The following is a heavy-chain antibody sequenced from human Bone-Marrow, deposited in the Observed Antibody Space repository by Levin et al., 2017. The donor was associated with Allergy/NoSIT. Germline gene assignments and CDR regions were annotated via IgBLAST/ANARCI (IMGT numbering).Heavy chain of an antibody. CDR3: AAADSSGFAGNLYGMDV. D-gene: IGHD5-18*01. CDR1: GFTFSYAG. J-gene: IGHJ6*02. CDR2: IKSKIEGGTT. Sequence: AGGSLRLSCAASGFTFSYAGMTWVRQAPGKGLEWVGRIKSKIEGGTTDYAAPVKDRFSISRDDSENMLYLQMNSLKTEDTAVYYCAAADSSGFAGNLYGMDVWGQGTTVTVSS. V-gene: IGHV3-15*01.